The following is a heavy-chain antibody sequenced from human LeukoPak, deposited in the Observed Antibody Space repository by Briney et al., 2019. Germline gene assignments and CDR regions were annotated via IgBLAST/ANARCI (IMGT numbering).Heavy chain of an antibody. J-gene: IGHJ1*01. D-gene: IGHD4-11*01. CDR2: VQHIGGET. V-gene: IGHV3-7*01. CDR1: GFTFSNSW. Sequence: QTGGSLRLSCAGFGFTFSNSWMGWVRQAPGKGLEWVANVQHIGGETYYVDSVKGRFTISRDNAKNSVYLQMNSLGADDTAVYYCATYSILNAREFRYWGQGTLVTVTS. CDR3: ATYSILNAREFRY.